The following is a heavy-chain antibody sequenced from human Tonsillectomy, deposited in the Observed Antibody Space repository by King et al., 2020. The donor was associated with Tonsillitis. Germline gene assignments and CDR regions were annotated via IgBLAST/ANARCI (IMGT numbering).Heavy chain of an antibody. V-gene: IGHV1-2*02. J-gene: IGHJ3*02. CDR1: GYTFTGYY. D-gene: IGHD2-2*02. CDR2: INPNSGGT. Sequence: VQLVESGAEVKKPGASVKVSCTASGYTFTGYYMHWVRQAPGQGLEWMGWINPNSGGTNYAQKFQGRVTMTRDTSISTAYMELSRLRSDDTAVYYCASAGWDCSSTSCHRLGAFDIWGQGTMVTVSS. CDR3: ASAGWDCSSTSCHRLGAFDI.